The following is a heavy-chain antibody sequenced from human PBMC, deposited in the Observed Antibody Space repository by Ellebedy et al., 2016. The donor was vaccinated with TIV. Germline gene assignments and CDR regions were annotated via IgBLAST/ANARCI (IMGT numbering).Heavy chain of an antibody. V-gene: IGHV3-69-1*01. D-gene: IGHD2-2*01. CDR1: GFTFSAYG. CDR3: ARDNGFCRGSSCYASFDI. CDR2: ISKGGSI. Sequence: GGSLRLXCAASGFTFSAYGMNWVRQAPGKGLEWVSMISKGGSIYHAEALKGRFTSSRDNARSSLYLQMNSLRAEDTAVYYCARDNGFCRGSSCYASFDIWGQGTMVTVSS. J-gene: IGHJ3*02.